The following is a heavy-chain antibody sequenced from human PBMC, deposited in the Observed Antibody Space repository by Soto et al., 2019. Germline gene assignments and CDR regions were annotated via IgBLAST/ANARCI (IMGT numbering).Heavy chain of an antibody. CDR2: IYSGGST. D-gene: IGHD6-13*01. J-gene: IGHJ4*02. Sequence: PGGSLRLSCAASGFTVSSNYMSWVRQAPGKGLEWVSVIYSGGSTYYADSVKGRFTISRDNSKNTLYLQMNSLRAEDTAVYYCASLAAAAYKFDYWGQGTLVTVSS. V-gene: IGHV3-53*01. CDR3: ASLAAAAYKFDY. CDR1: GFTVSSNY.